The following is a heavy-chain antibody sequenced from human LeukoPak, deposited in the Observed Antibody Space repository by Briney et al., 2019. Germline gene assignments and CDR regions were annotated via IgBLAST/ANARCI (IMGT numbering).Heavy chain of an antibody. Sequence: PGGSLNLSCAASGFTFSSYWMSWVRQAPGKGLEWVANIKQDGSEKYYVDSVKGRFTISRDNAKNSLYLQMNSLRAEDTAVYYCARSRDYYYYYGMDVWGQGTTVTVSS. J-gene: IGHJ6*02. CDR3: ARSRDYYYYYGMDV. CDR1: GFTFSSYW. CDR2: IKQDGSEK. V-gene: IGHV3-7*01.